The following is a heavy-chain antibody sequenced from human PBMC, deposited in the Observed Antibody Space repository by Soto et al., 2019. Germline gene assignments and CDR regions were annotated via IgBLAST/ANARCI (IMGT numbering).Heavy chain of an antibody. D-gene: IGHD2-2*01. Sequence: ASVKVSCKASGYTFTSYYMHWVRQAPGQGLEWMGIINPSGGSTSYAQKFQGRVTITRDTSTSTVYMELSSLRSEDTAVYYCARDRGIVVVPAAMLYYYGMDVWGQGTTVTVSS. CDR1: GYTFTSYY. CDR3: ARDRGIVVVPAAMLYYYGMDV. J-gene: IGHJ6*02. CDR2: INPSGGST. V-gene: IGHV1-46*01.